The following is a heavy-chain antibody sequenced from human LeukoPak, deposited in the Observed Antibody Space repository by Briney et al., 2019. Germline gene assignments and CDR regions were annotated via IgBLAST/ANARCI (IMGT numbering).Heavy chain of an antibody. D-gene: IGHD5-18*01. J-gene: IGHJ5*02. V-gene: IGHV1-69*10. CDR1: GGTFISYA. CDR2: IIPIFGIA. CDR3: ARASDTAMVDNWFDP. Sequence: SVKVSCKASGGTFISYAISWVRQAPGQGLEWMGGIIPIFGIANYAQKFQGRVTITADKSTSTAYMELSSLRSEDTAVYYCARASDTAMVDNWFDPWGQGTLVTVSS.